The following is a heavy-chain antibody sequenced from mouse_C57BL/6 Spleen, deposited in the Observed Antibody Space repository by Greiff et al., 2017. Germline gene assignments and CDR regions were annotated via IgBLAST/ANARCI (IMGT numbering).Heavy chain of an antibody. CDR1: GFNIKDYY. Sequence: VQLQPSGAELVKPGASVKLSCTASGFNIKDYYMHWVKQRTEQGLEWIGRIDPEDGDTKYAPKFQGKATITADTSSNTAYLQLSSLTSEDTAVYYCARSYGYDDGYAMDYWGQGTSGTVSS. J-gene: IGHJ4*01. D-gene: IGHD2-2*01. CDR2: IDPEDGDT. V-gene: IGHV14-2*01. CDR3: ARSYGYDDGYAMDY.